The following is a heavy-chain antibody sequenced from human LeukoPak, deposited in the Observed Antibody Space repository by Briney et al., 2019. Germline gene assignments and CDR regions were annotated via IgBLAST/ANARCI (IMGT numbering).Heavy chain of an antibody. CDR1: GFSFSSYW. CDR2: IKQDGSEK. CDR3: ASVCGGDCYKDYGMDV. V-gene: IGHV3-7*02. J-gene: IGHJ6*02. D-gene: IGHD2-21*02. Sequence: GGSLRLSCAASGFSFSSYWMSWVRQAPGKGLEWVANIKQDGSEKYYVDSAKGRFTISRDNAKNSLYLQMNSLRAEDTAVYYCASVCGGDCYKDYGMDVWGQGTTVTVSS.